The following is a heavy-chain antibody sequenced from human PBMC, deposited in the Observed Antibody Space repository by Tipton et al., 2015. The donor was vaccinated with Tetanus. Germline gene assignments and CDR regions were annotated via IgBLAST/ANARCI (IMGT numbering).Heavy chain of an antibody. J-gene: IGHJ4*02. D-gene: IGHD1-1*01. CDR1: GYTFTGYY. V-gene: IGHV1-2*02. CDR2: INPKSGDT. CDR3: ARAASGTHTETGRDDY. Sequence: QVQLVQSGPEVKKPGASVKVSCKTSGYTFTGYYIHWVRQAPGQGLEWMGWINPKSGDTNFAQKFQGRVTMSRDTSLSTAYMELRSLTSDDTAVYYCARAASGTHTETGRDDYWGQGTLVTVSS.